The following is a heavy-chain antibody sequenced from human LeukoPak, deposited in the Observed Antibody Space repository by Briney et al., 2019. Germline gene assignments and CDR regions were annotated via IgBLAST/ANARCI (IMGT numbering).Heavy chain of an antibody. CDR3: ARSFTYYDFWSGFDNDY. CDR2: ISSSSSYI. J-gene: IGHJ4*02. D-gene: IGHD3-3*01. CDR1: GFTFSSYS. V-gene: IGHV3-21*01. Sequence: PGGSLRLSCAAPGFTFSSYSMNWVRQAPGKGLEWVSSISSSSSYIYYADSVKGRFTISRDNAKNSLYLQMNSLRAEDTAVYYCARSFTYYDFWSGFDNDYWGQGALVTVSS.